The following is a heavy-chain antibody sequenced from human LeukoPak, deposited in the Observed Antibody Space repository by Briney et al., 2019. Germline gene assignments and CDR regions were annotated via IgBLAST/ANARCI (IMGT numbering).Heavy chain of an antibody. CDR1: GLAFSAYK. V-gene: IGHV3-74*01. J-gene: IGHJ4*02. CDR2: VSTDGYTT. D-gene: IGHD2-15*01. CDR3: VVGGSPGY. Sequence: GGSLRLSCAASGLAFSAYKMHWVRHAPRKGLVWVSRVSTDGYTTDYADFVQGRFTASRDNTKNTWSLEMNSLRAEDTAVYYCVVGGSPGYWGQGTLVTVSS.